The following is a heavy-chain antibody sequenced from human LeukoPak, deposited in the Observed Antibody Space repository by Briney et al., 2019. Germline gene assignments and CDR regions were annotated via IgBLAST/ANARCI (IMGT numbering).Heavy chain of an antibody. D-gene: IGHD4-17*01. CDR1: GGSISSSSYY. J-gene: IGHJ5*02. V-gene: IGHV4-39*07. Sequence: NPSETLSLTCTVSGGSISSSSYYWGWIRQPPGKGLEWIGSIYYSGSTYYNPSLKSRVTISVDTSENQFSLKLSSVTAADTAVYYCAREKHLRMTTVTTRWFDPWGQGTLVTVSS. CDR3: AREKHLRMTTVTTRWFDP. CDR2: IYYSGST.